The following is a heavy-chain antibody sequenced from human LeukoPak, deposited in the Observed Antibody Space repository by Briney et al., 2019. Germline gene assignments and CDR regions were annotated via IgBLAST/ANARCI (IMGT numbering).Heavy chain of an antibody. CDR2: ISYDGSNK. CDR3: AREIATIFGVAENGMDV. V-gene: IGHV3-30-3*01. CDR1: GFTFSSYA. D-gene: IGHD3-3*01. Sequence: GRSLRLSCAASGFTFSSYAMHWVRQAQGKGLEWVAVISYDGSNKYYADSVKGRFTISRDNSKNTLYLQMNSLRAEDTAVYYCAREIATIFGVAENGMDVWGQGTTVTVSS. J-gene: IGHJ6*02.